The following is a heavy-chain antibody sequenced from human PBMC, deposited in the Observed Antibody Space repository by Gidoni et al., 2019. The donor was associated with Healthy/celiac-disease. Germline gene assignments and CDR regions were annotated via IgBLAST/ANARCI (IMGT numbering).Heavy chain of an antibody. D-gene: IGHD6-13*01. V-gene: IGHV3-23*01. CDR1: GFTFSSYA. Sequence: EVQLFESGGGLVQPGGSLRLSCAASGFTFSSYAMSWVRQAPGKGLEWVSAISGSGGSTYYADSVKGRFTISRDNSKNTLYLQMNSLRAEDTAVYYCAKEEGSSWYNIDAFDIWGQGTMVTVSS. J-gene: IGHJ3*02. CDR3: AKEEGSSWYNIDAFDI. CDR2: ISGSGGST.